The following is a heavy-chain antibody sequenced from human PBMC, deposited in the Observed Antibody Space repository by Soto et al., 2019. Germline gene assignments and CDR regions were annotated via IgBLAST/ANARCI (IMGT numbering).Heavy chain of an antibody. D-gene: IGHD1-7*01. V-gene: IGHV1-3*05. J-gene: IGHJ4*02. CDR3: ARNILGGTTDY. CDR2: INAGKGDT. CDR1: GYTFTNHA. Sequence: VQLVQSGAEEKKPGASVKVSCKASGYTFTNHAIHWVRQAPGQGLEWMGWINAGKGDTKYPQRFQGRVTITRDTSASTAYMELSSLRSEDTAVYYCARNILGGTTDYWGPGTLVTVSS.